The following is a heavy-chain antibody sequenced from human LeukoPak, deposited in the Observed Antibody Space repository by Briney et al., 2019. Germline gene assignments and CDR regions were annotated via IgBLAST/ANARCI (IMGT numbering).Heavy chain of an antibody. CDR2: INPNSGGT. D-gene: IGHD6-13*01. Sequence: WASVKVSCKASGYTFTGYYMHWVRQAPGQGLEWMGWINPNSGGTNYAQKFQGRVTMTRDTSISTAYMELSRLRSDDTAVYYCARVGPPPGIAAAGRGVTRNHRHFQHWGQGTLVTVSS. V-gene: IGHV1-2*02. CDR1: GYTFTGYY. J-gene: IGHJ1*01. CDR3: ARVGPPPGIAAAGRGVTRNHRHFQH.